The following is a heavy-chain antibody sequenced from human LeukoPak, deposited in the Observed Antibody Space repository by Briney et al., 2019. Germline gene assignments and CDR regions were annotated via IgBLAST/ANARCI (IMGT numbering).Heavy chain of an antibody. CDR2: ISNGAVST. V-gene: IGHV3-23*01. CDR3: ARAPHYGANDC. D-gene: IGHD4-17*01. J-gene: IGHJ4*02. CDR1: GFTFTSYA. Sequence: PGGSLRLSCVASGFTFTSYAMIWVRQAPGKGLEWVSTISNGAVSTYYTDSVKGRFTISRDNSKNTLYVQMNSLRAEDTAVYYCARAPHYGANDCWGQGTLVTVSS.